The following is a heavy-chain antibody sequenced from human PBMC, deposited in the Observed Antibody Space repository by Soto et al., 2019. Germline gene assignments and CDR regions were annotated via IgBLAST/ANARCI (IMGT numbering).Heavy chain of an antibody. D-gene: IGHD2-2*01. J-gene: IGHJ6*03. CDR3: AKDMCSSTSCYPYYYYMDV. V-gene: IGHV3-9*01. Sequence: GGPLRLSCAASGYSFDDCAMHWVRQTQGKGLEWVSGISWNSGSIGYADSVKGRFTISRDNAKNSLYLQMNSLRAEDTALYYCAKDMCSSTSCYPYYYYMDVWGKGTTVTVSS. CDR2: ISWNSGSI. CDR1: GYSFDDCA.